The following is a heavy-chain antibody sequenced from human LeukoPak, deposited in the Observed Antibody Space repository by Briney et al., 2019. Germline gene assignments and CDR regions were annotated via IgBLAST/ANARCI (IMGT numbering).Heavy chain of an antibody. V-gene: IGHV4-59*01. CDR3: ARELLAAAGTDYGMDV. J-gene: IGHJ6*04. CDR2: IYYSGST. Sequence: SETLSLTCTVSGVSISSYYWSWIRRPPGKGLEWVGYIYYSGSTNYNPSLKSRVTISVDTSKNQFSLKLSSVTAADTAVYYCARELLAAAGTDYGMDVWGKGTTVTVSS. D-gene: IGHD6-13*01. CDR1: GVSISSYY.